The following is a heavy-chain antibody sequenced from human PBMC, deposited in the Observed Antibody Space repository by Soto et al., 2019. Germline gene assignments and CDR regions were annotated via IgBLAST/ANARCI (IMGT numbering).Heavy chain of an antibody. D-gene: IGHD3-22*01. CDR3: ARGRGTYYFDSSGLGDAFDI. CDR1: GFTFSNYG. V-gene: IGHV3-33*01. CDR2: IWYDGTTK. J-gene: IGHJ3*02. Sequence: VGSLRLSCAASGFTFSNYGMYWVRQAPGKGLEWVAVIWYDGTTKYYADSVKGRFTISRDNSKNTLYLQMNSLRAEDTAVYYCARGRGTYYFDSSGLGDAFDIWGQGTMVTVSS.